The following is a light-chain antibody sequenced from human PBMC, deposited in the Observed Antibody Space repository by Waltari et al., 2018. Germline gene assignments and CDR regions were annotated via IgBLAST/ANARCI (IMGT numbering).Light chain of an antibody. CDR3: SSYTTSSTYV. CDR2: DVT. J-gene: IGLJ1*01. V-gene: IGLV2-14*03. CDR1: SSDVGGYNF. Sequence: QSALTQPASVSGSPGQSITISCTGTSSDVGGYNFVSWYQQHPGKVPKLIIYDVTNRPSGVSNLFSGSKAGNTSPLTISGLQAEDAADYYCSSYTTSSTYVFGTGTKVTVL.